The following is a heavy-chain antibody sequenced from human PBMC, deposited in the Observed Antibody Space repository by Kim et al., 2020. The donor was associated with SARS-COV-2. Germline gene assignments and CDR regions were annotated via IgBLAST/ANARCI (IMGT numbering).Heavy chain of an antibody. J-gene: IGHJ4*02. Sequence: GGSLRLSCAASGFTFTDYYMSWIRQAPGKGLEWISYITGDSSTINYADSVKGRFTISRDNANNSVYLQMNSLRAEDTAVYYCASSDYWGQGTLVTVSS. CDR2: ITGDSSTI. CDR3: ASSDY. CDR1: GFTFTDYY. V-gene: IGHV3-11*04.